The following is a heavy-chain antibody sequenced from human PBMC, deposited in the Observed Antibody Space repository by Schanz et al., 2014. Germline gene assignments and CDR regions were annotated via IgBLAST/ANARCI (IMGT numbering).Heavy chain of an antibody. V-gene: IGHV3-15*04. Sequence: EVRLVESGGGLVEPGGSLRPSCSGSGFTFSEVYMSWVRQARGKGLEWVGRIENNANGATTDYAAPVKGRFTVSRDDSRNTLYLQMNTLRTDDTALYYCTTFNNRDALYIWGQGTMVSVSS. D-gene: IGHD1-20*01. CDR2: IENNANGATT. CDR3: TTFNNRDALYI. J-gene: IGHJ3*02. CDR1: GFTFSEVY.